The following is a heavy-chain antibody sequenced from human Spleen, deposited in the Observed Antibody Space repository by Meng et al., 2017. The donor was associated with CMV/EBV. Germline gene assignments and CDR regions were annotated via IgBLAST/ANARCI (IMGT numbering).Heavy chain of an antibody. J-gene: IGHJ3*01. Sequence: GESLKISCAASGFTFSGFEMHWVRQAPGKGLEWVSYISIGTNTKYYADSVKGRFTISRDNAQNSLYLQMNSLRVDDTATYYCARDLGRAGSYRGCFDVWGQGTVVTVSS. CDR1: GFTFSGFE. V-gene: IGHV3-48*03. CDR2: ISIGTNTK. CDR3: ARDLGRAGSYRGCFDV. D-gene: IGHD6-19*01.